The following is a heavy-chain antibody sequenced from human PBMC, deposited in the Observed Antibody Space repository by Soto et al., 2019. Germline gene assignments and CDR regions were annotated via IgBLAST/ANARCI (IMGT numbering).Heavy chain of an antibody. CDR3: ARDYSSYGPFDY. CDR1: GFTFSTYA. J-gene: IGHJ4*02. V-gene: IGHV3-66*01. D-gene: IGHD5-18*01. Sequence: GQSLRLSCAASGFTFSTYAMSWLRQAPGKGLERVSIIYRAGNTYYADSVKGRFTISRDNSKNTLYLQMNSQRAEDTVVYYCARDYSSYGPFDYCCQGTLVTVS. CDR2: IYRAGNT.